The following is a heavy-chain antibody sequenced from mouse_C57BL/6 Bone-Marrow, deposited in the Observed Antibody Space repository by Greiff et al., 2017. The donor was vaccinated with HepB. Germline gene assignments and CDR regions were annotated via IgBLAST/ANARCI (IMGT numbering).Heavy chain of an antibody. CDR2: ISSGGSYT. CDR1: GFTFSSYG. V-gene: IGHV5-6*02. D-gene: IGHD1-1*01. CDR3: ARQGRYYYGSSYVKYYYAMDY. Sequence: VKLMESGGDLVKPGGSLKLSCAASGFTFSSYGMSWVRQTPDKRLEWVATISSGGSYTYYPDSVKGRFTISRDNAKNTLYLQMSSLKSEDTAMYYCARQGRYYYGSSYVKYYYAMDYWGQGTAVTVSS. J-gene: IGHJ4*01.